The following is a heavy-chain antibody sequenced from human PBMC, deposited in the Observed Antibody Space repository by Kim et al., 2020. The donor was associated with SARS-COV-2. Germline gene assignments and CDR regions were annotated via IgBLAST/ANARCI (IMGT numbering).Heavy chain of an antibody. CDR1: GFTFSSYG. D-gene: IGHD3-3*01. CDR3: ARGPSYYDFWSGYYTLDY. CDR2: IWYDGSNK. J-gene: IGHJ4*02. V-gene: IGHV3-33*01. Sequence: GGSLRLSCAASGFTFSSYGMHWVRQAPGKGLEWVAVIWYDGSNKYYADSVKGRFTISRDNSKNTLYLQMNSLRAEDTAVYYCARGPSYYDFWSGYYTLDYWGQGTLVTVSS.